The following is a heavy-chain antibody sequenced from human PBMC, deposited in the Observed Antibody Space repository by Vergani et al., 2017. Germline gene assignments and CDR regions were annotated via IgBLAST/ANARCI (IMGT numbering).Heavy chain of an antibody. D-gene: IGHD6-19*01. CDR2: INHSGST. CDR1: GGSFIGYY. Sequence: QVQLQQWGAGLLKPSETLSLTCAVYGGSFIGYYWSWIRQPPGKGLEWIGEINHSGSTNYNPSLKSRVTISVDTSKNQFSLKLSSVTAADTAVYYCARGPLGIAVAWGQGTLVTVSS. V-gene: IGHV4-34*01. CDR3: ARGPLGIAVA. J-gene: IGHJ4*02.